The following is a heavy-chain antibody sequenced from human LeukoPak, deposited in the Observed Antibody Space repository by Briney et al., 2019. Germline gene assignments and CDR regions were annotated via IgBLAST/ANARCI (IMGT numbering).Heavy chain of an antibody. V-gene: IGHV4-4*07. J-gene: IGHJ2*01. CDR3: ARGRLYGDYGVRWYFDL. CDR2: IYTSGST. D-gene: IGHD4-17*01. Sequence: PSETLSLTCTVSGGSISSYYWSWIRQPPGKGLEWIGRIYTSGSTNYNPSLKSRVTMSVDTSKNQFPLKLSSVTAADTAVYYCARGRLYGDYGVRWYFDLWGRGTLVTVSS. CDR1: GGSISSYY.